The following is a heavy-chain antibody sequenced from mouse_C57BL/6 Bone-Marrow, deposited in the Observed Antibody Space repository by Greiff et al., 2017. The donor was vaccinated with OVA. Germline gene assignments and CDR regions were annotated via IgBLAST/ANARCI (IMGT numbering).Heavy chain of an antibody. CDR2: INPNNGGT. CDR1: GYTFTDYY. V-gene: IGHV1-18*01. Sequence: EVQLQQSGPELVKPGASVKIPCKASGYTFTDYYMDWVKQSPGKSLEWIGDINPNNGGTIYNQKFKGKATLTVDKSSSTAYMELRSLTSEDTAVYYCARKPSGYVEAWFAYWGQGTLVTVSA. CDR3: ARKPSGYVEAWFAY. J-gene: IGHJ3*01. D-gene: IGHD3-2*02.